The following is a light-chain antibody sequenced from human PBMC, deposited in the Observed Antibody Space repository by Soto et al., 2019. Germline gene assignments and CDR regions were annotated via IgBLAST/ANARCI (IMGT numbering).Light chain of an antibody. V-gene: IGKV3D-20*02. J-gene: IGKJ4*01. CDR2: EAS. Sequence: EIVLTQSPGTLSLSPGERATLSCRASQSVSSSYLAWYQQKPGQAPRLLIYEASKRATGIPARFSGSGSGTDFTLTISSLDPEDFGIYYCQQRHTWPTTFGGGAKVEI. CDR1: QSVSSSY. CDR3: QQRHTWPTT.